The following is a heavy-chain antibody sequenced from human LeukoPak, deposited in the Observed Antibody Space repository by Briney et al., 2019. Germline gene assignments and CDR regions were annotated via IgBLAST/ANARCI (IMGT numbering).Heavy chain of an antibody. D-gene: IGHD2-2*01. CDR1: GFTFSSYW. CDR3: ARVLGSTSYHMDV. J-gene: IGHJ6*03. Sequence: GGSLTLSCAASGFTFSSYWMSWVRQPPGKGLGWVANIKQDGSEKYYVDSVKGRFTISRDNAKNSLYLQMNGLRAEDTAVYYCARVLGSTSYHMDVWGKGTTVTVSS. V-gene: IGHV3-7*01. CDR2: IKQDGSEK.